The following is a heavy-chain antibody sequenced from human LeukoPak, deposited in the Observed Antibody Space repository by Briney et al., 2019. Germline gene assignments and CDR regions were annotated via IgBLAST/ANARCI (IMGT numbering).Heavy chain of an antibody. J-gene: IGHJ5*02. CDR1: GGSISSGGYY. V-gene: IGHV4-31*03. CDR3: ARDLSYCSSTSCYTRWFDP. D-gene: IGHD2-2*02. CDR2: IYYSGST. Sequence: SQTLSLTCTVSGGSISSGGYYWSWIRQHPGKGLEWIGYIYYSGSTYYNPSLKSRVTISVDTSKNQFSLKLSSVTAADTAVYYCARDLSYCSSTSCYTRWFDPWGQGTLVTVSS.